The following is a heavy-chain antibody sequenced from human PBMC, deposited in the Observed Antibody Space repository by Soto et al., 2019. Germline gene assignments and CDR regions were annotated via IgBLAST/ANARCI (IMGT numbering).Heavy chain of an antibody. CDR1: GYTFTDYY. V-gene: IGHV1-2*04. CDR2: INPYSGGT. CDR3: ARTQYQYTMDV. D-gene: IGHD2-2*01. Sequence: ASVKVSCKASGYTFTDYYIHWGRQAPGQGLEWMGWINPYSGGTNYAQRFQGWVTMTRDTSISTAYMELSRLTSDDTAVYYCARTQYQYTMDVWGQGTTVTVSS. J-gene: IGHJ6*02.